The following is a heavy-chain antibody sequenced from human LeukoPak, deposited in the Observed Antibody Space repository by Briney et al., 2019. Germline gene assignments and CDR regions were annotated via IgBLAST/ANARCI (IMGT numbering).Heavy chain of an antibody. CDR2: IISEGSST. Sequence: GGSLRLSCAASGFTFSSYWMHWVRQAPGKGLVWVSRIISEGSSTSYADSVKGRFSISRGNAKNTLYLQMNSLRAEDTAVYYCARDIRAGIWFGELFFDYWGQGTLVTVSS. J-gene: IGHJ4*02. V-gene: IGHV3-74*01. CDR1: GFTFSSYW. D-gene: IGHD3-10*01. CDR3: ARDIRAGIWFGELFFDY.